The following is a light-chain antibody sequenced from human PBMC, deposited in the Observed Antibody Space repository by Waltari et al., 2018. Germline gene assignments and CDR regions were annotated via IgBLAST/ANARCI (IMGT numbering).Light chain of an antibody. Sequence: SYDLSQPPSVSVSPGQTASIPCSGDKLGDKYTYWYQQRPGQSPVLVISHDDRRPSGISERLSGSISGNTATLTISGTQAMDEAGYYCQAWDSDTVVFGGGTKLTVL. J-gene: IGLJ2*01. CDR2: HDD. CDR3: QAWDSDTVV. CDR1: KLGDKY. V-gene: IGLV3-1*01.